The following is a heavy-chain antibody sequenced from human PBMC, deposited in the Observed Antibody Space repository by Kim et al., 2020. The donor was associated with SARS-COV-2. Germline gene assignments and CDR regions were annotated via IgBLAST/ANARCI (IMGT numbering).Heavy chain of an antibody. V-gene: IGHV4-39*01. CDR3: ARHCINMIVVRQAFDY. J-gene: IGHJ4*02. CDR1: GGSISSSSYY. CDR2: IYYSGST. D-gene: IGHD3-22*01. Sequence: SETLSLTCTVSGGSISSSSYYWGWIRQPPGKGLEWIGSIYYSGSTYYNPSLKSRVTISVDTSKNQFSLKLSSVTAADTAVYYCARHCINMIVVRQAFDYWGQGTLVTGSS.